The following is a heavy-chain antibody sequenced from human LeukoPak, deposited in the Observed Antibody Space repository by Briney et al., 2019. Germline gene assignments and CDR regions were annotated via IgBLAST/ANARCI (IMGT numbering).Heavy chain of an antibody. V-gene: IGHV4-39*01. CDR3: VRRDIGGHAFDI. CDR2: IYSSGGT. Sequence: SETLSLTCTVSGGSVSSSYYWGWIRQPPGKGLDWIGTIYSSGGTYYNSSLKSRVTISLDTSENQFSLKLSSMTAADTAVYYCVRRDIGGHAFDIWGQGTMVTVSS. D-gene: IGHD5-12*01. CDR1: GGSVSSSYY. J-gene: IGHJ3*02.